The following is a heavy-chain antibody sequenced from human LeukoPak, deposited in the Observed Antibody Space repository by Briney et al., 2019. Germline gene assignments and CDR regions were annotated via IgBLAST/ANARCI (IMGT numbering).Heavy chain of an antibody. CDR3: AKGRIIGDYSN. V-gene: IGHV3-43*02. CDR1: GFTFDDYA. CDR2: ISGDGGST. J-gene: IGHJ4*02. Sequence: GGSLRLSCAAAGFTFDDYAMHWVRQAPGKGLEWVSLISGDGGSTYYADSVKGRFTISREKSKNSLYLQMNSLRTEDTALYYCAKGRIIGDYSNWGQGTLVTVSS. D-gene: IGHD4-17*01.